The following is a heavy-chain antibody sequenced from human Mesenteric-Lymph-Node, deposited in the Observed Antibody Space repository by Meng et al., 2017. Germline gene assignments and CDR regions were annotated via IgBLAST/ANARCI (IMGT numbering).Heavy chain of an antibody. Sequence: GGSLRLSCAASGFTFSSYGMHWVRQAPGKGLEWVAVIWYDGSNKYYADSVKGRFTISRDNSKNTLYLQMNSLRAEDTTVYYCAKVASSGWCFDYWGQGTLVTVSS. CDR2: IWYDGSNK. V-gene: IGHV3-33*06. J-gene: IGHJ4*02. CDR3: AKVASSGWCFDY. D-gene: IGHD6-19*01. CDR1: GFTFSSYG.